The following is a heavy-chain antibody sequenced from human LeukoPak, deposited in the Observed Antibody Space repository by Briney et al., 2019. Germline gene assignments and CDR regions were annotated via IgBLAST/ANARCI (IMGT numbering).Heavy chain of an antibody. CDR1: GGSISSYY. CDR2: IYTSGST. CDR3: ARVDLRAAYFDY. D-gene: IGHD2-15*01. J-gene: IGHJ4*02. Sequence: SETLSLTCTVSGGSISSYYWSWIRQPAGKGLEWIGRIYTSGSTGYNPSLKCRVTMSVDTSKNQFSLKLSSVTAADTAVYYCARVDLRAAYFDYWGQGTLVTVSS. V-gene: IGHV4-4*07.